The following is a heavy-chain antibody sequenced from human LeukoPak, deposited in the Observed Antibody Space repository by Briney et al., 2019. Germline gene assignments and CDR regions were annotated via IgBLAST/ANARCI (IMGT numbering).Heavy chain of an antibody. CDR1: GFTFTGSA. CDR3: ARNWGLENDAFDI. Sequence: ASVKVSCKASGFTFTGSAVQWVRQARGQRLEWIGWIVVGSGNTNYAQKFQERVTITRDMSTSTAYMELSSLRSEDTAVYYCARNWGLENDAFDIWGQGTMVTVSS. V-gene: IGHV1-58*01. CDR2: IVVGSGNT. J-gene: IGHJ3*02. D-gene: IGHD7-27*01.